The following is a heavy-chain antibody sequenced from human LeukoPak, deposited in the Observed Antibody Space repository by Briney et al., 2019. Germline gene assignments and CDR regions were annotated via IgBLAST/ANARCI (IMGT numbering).Heavy chain of an antibody. V-gene: IGHV3-23*01. D-gene: IGHD3-10*01. CDR2: ISGSGGST. CDR1: GFTFSSYA. Sequence: GGSLRLSCAASGFTFSSYAMSWVRQAPGKGLEWVSAISGSGGSTYYADSVKGRFTISRDNSKNTLYLQMNSLRAEDTAVYYCAKDPQYYYGSGSTSDYWGQGTLVTVSS. CDR3: AKDPQYYYGSGSTSDY. J-gene: IGHJ4*02.